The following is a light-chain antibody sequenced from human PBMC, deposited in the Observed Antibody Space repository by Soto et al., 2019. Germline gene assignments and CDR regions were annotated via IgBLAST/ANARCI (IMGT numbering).Light chain of an antibody. V-gene: IGKV3-20*01. J-gene: IGKJ3*01. CDR1: QTVSSSY. Sequence: EIVLTQSPGTLSLSPGERATLSCRASQTVSSSYLAWYQQKPGQAPRLLIYGTSGRATGIPDRFSGSGSGTDFTLTISRLEPEDFAVYYCQQYGSSPSFTFGHGNKVDI. CDR3: QQYGSSPSFT. CDR2: GTS.